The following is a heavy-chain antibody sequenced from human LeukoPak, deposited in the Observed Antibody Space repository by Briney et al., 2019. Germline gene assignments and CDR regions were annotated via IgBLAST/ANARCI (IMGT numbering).Heavy chain of an antibody. V-gene: IGHV3-23*01. CDR1: GFTFSSYS. D-gene: IGHD2-15*01. J-gene: IGHJ4*02. CDR3: AKAPVTSCRGAFCYPFDY. CDR2: ISGSGGIT. Sequence: GGSLRLSCAASGFTFSSYSMSWVRQAPGKGLEWVSGISGSGGITHYADSVRGRFTISRDNSKNTLYLQMNSLRAEDAAVYYCAKAPVTSCRGAFCYPFDYWGQGTLVTVSS.